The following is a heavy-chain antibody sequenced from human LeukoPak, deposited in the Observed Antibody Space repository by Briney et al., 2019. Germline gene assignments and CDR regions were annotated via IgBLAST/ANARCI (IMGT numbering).Heavy chain of an antibody. Sequence: SETLSLTCTVSGGSISSYYWSWIRQPPGKGLEWIGEINHSGSTNYNPSLKSRVTISVDTSKNQFSLKLSSVTAADTAVYYCARGIAVAGTIYYYGMDVWGQGTTVTVSS. CDR2: INHSGST. V-gene: IGHV4-34*01. D-gene: IGHD6-19*01. CDR1: GGSISSYY. CDR3: ARGIAVAGTIYYYGMDV. J-gene: IGHJ6*02.